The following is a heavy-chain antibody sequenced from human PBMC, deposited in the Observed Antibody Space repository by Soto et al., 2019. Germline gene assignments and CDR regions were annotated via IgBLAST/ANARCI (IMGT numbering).Heavy chain of an antibody. J-gene: IGHJ4*02. CDR2: IYNTGHT. V-gene: IGHV4-61*01. Sequence: QVRLQESGPGLVQPSETLSLTCTVSGGSVSSSPYYWSWIRQPPGKGLECIGYIYNTGHTYYSPSIRSXXTXSXXTSRNQFSLKLRSVTAADTAVYYCARGQDAYKSGYWGQGTLVTVSS. CDR3: ARGQDAYKSGY. D-gene: IGHD1-1*01. CDR1: GGSVSSSPYY.